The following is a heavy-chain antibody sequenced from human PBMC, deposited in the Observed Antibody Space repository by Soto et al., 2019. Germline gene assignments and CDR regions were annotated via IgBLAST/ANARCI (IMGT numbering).Heavy chain of an antibody. J-gene: IGHJ4*02. CDR3: ARDALLWFGELSGYFDY. CDR1: GFTFSSYS. CDR2: ISSSSSTI. D-gene: IGHD3-10*01. Sequence: ESGGGLVQPGGSLRLSCAASGFTFSSYSMNWVRQAPGKGLEWVSYISSSSSTIYYADSVKGRFTISRDNAKNSLYLQMNSLRAEDTAVYYCARDALLWFGELSGYFDYWGQGTLVTVSS. V-gene: IGHV3-48*01.